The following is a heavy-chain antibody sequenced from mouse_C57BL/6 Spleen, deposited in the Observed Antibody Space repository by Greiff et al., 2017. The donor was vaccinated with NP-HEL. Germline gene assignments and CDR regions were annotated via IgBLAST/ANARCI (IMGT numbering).Heavy chain of an antibody. J-gene: IGHJ2*01. D-gene: IGHD2-5*01. V-gene: IGHV5-9*01. Sequence: EVQLVESGGGLVKPGGSLKLSCAASGFTFSSYTMSWVRQTPEKRLAWVATISGGGGNTYYPDSVKGRFTISRDNAKNTLYLQMSSLRSEDTALYYCARNSNRYYFDYWGQGTTLTVSS. CDR3: ARNSNRYYFDY. CDR1: GFTFSSYT. CDR2: ISGGGGNT.